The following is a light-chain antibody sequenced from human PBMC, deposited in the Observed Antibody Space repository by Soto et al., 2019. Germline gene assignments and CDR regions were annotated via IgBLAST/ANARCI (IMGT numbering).Light chain of an antibody. Sequence: EIVMTQSPAPLSVSPGERATLSCRASQSVSNNLAWYQQKPGQAPRLLIYGASSRVTGLPARFSGSGSGTEFSLTIRSLQSEDFAVYYCRQYNNWLPITFGQGTRLEIK. CDR2: GAS. CDR1: QSVSNN. V-gene: IGKV3-15*01. CDR3: RQYNNWLPIT. J-gene: IGKJ5*01.